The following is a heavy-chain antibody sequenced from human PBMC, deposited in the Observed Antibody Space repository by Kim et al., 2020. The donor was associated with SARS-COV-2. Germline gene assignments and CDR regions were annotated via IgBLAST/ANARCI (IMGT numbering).Heavy chain of an antibody. CDR3: ARDPAYYYGSGSYLSLAFDY. J-gene: IGHJ4*02. CDR2: INAGNGNT. Sequence: ASVKVSCKASGYTFTSYAMHWVRQAPGQRLEWMGWINAGNGNTKYSQKFQGRVTITRDTSASTAYMELSSLRSEDTAVYYCARDPAYYYGSGSYLSLAFDYWGQGTLVTVSS. V-gene: IGHV1-3*01. D-gene: IGHD3-10*01. CDR1: GYTFTSYA.